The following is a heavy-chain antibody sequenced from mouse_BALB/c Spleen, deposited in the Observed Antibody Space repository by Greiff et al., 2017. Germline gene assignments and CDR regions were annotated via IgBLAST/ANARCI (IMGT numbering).Heavy chain of an antibody. CDR1: GFTFSSYA. V-gene: IGHV5-6-5*01. Sequence: EVMLVESGGGLVKPGGSLKLSCAASGFTFSSYAMSWVRQTPEKRLEWVASISSGGSTYYPDSVKGRFTISRDNARNILYLQRSSLRSEDTAMYYCARVGGYDWFAYWGQGTLVTVSA. CDR2: ISSGGST. CDR3: ARVGGYDWFAY. J-gene: IGHJ3*01. D-gene: IGHD2-2*01.